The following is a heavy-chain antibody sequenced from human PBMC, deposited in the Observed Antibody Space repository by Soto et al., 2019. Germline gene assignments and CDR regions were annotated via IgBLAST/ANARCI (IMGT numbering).Heavy chain of an antibody. CDR1: GGCISSYY. D-gene: IGHD3-3*01. CDR3: ARGSLVFDFWSDYLDY. Sequence: PSETLSLTCSVYGGCISSYYWSWIRQPAGKGLEWIRRLSTIGSTNCNPSLKSRVTMSVDTSQNQFSLKLSSVTAADTAVYYCARGSLVFDFWSDYLDYWGQGTLVTVS. CDR2: LSTIGST. J-gene: IGHJ4*02. V-gene: IGHV4-4*07.